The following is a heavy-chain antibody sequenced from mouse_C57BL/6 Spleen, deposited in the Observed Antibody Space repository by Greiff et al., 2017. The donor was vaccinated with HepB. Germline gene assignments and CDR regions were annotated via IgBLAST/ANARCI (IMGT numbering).Heavy chain of an antibody. CDR3: ARGDIYYGYEDWYFDV. V-gene: IGHV1-72*01. CDR1: GYTFTSYW. J-gene: IGHJ1*03. CDR2: IDPNSGGT. D-gene: IGHD2-2*01. Sequence: QVQLKQPGAELVKPGASVKLSCKASGYTFTSYWMHWVKQRPGRGLEWIGRIDPNSGGTKYNEKFKSKATLTVDKPSSTAYMQLSSLTSEDSAVYYCARGDIYYGYEDWYFDVWGTGTTVTVSS.